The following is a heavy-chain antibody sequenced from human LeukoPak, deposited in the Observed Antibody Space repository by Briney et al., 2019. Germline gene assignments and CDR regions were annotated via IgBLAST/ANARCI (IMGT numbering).Heavy chain of an antibody. CDR2: IDWDDDK. CDR1: GFSLSTSGMC. J-gene: IGHJ5*02. Sequence: SGPTLVNPTQPLTLTCTFSGFSLSTSGMCVSWIRQPPGKSLEWLARIDWDDDKYYSTSLKTRLTISKDTSKNQVVLTMTNMDPVDTATYYCARIVTGGPGFDPWGQGTLVTVSS. V-gene: IGHV2-70*11. D-gene: IGHD1-26*01. CDR3: ARIVTGGPGFDP.